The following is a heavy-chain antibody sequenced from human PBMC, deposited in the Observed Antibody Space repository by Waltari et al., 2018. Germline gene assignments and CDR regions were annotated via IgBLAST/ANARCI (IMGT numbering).Heavy chain of an antibody. J-gene: IGHJ5*02. CDR2: IYHSGST. V-gene: IGHV4-38-2*02. D-gene: IGHD6-13*01. CDR3: ARGYSSSSIFDP. CDR1: GYSISSGYY. Sequence: QVQLQESGPGLVKPSETLSLTCTVSGYSISSGYYWGWIRQPPGKGLAWIGSIYHSGSTYYNPSLKSRVTISVDTSKNQFSLKLSSVTAADTAVYYCARGYSSSSIFDPWGQGTLVTVSS.